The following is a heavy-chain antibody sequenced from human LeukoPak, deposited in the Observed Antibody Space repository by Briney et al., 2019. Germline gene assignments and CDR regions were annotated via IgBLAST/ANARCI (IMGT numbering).Heavy chain of an antibody. Sequence: PGGSLRLFCAASGFTFSSSGMHWVRQAPGKGLEWVAVISYDGSNKYYADSVKGRFTFSRDNSKNTLYLQMNSLRAEDTAVYYCAKEYCSNSVCHSLDYWGQGTLVTVSS. V-gene: IGHV3-30*18. CDR1: GFTFSSSG. J-gene: IGHJ4*02. CDR3: AKEYCSNSVCHSLDY. D-gene: IGHD2-8*01. CDR2: ISYDGSNK.